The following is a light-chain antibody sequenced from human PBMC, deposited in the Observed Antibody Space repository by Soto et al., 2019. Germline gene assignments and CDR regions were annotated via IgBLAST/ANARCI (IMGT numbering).Light chain of an antibody. V-gene: IGKV1-39*01. Sequence: DIQTTQSPSSLSASVGDRVTITCRASQSISSYLNWYQHKPGKAPKLLIYAASSLQSGVPSRFSGSGSGTDFTLTISSLQPEDFATYYCQQSYSTPPTFGQGTKVEIK. CDR1: QSISSY. CDR3: QQSYSTPPT. J-gene: IGKJ1*01. CDR2: AAS.